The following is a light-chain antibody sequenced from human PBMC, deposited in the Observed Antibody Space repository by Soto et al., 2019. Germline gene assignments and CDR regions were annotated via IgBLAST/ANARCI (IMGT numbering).Light chain of an antibody. CDR1: QSIVRSY. V-gene: IGKV3-20*01. J-gene: IGKJ2*01. CDR2: GAS. CDR3: EQYGSSPYT. Sequence: ERVLTQSPCTLSLSPGERATLSCRASQSIVRSYLAWYQQKPGQAPRLLIYGASSRATGIPDRFSGSGSGTDFTLTISRLEPEDFAVYYCEQYGSSPYTFGQGTK.